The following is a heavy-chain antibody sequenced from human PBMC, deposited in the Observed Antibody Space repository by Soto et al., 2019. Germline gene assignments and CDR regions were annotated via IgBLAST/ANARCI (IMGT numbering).Heavy chain of an antibody. CDR1: GGSISSGGYY. CDR2: IYYSGST. D-gene: IGHD3-22*01. V-gene: IGHV4-31*03. Sequence: QVQLQESGPGLVMPSQTLSLTCTVSGGSISSGGYYWSWIRQHPGKGLEWIGYIYYSGSTYYNPSLKSRVTISVDTSKNQFSLKLSSVTAADTAVYYCARYSGDSSGYFLGAHAFDILGQGTMVTVSS. CDR3: ARYSGDSSGYFLGAHAFDI. J-gene: IGHJ3*02.